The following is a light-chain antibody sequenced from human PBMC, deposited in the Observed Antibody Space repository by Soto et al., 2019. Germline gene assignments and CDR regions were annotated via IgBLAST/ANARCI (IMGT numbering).Light chain of an antibody. J-gene: IGKJ5*01. CDR3: EQLNTLPVT. CDR2: SSS. CDR1: QGISSY. Sequence: DIQLTQSQSFLSASVGDRVTISCRASQGISSYLSWYQQTPGKAPKLLIYSSSPLQSGVPSRFSGSGSGPEFTLTIGSLQPEDCETHHFEQLNTLPVTFSQETRLAI. V-gene: IGKV1-9*01.